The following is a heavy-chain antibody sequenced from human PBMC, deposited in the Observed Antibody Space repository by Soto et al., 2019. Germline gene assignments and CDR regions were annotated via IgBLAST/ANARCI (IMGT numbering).Heavy chain of an antibody. V-gene: IGHV4-39*01. D-gene: IGHD3-9*01. CDR3: ARHRGYYDILTGYYTELNFDY. CDR1: CGSISSSSYY. CDR2: IYYSGTT. J-gene: IGHJ4*02. Sequence: TLSLTCTVSCGSISSSSYYWGWIRQPPGKGLEWIGSIYYSGTTYYNPSLKSRVTISVDTSKNQFSLKLSSVTAADTAVYYCARHRGYYDILTGYYTELNFDYWGQGTLVTVSS.